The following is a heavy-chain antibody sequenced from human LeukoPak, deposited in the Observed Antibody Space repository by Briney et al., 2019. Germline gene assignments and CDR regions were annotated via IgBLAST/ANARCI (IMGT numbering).Heavy chain of an antibody. J-gene: IGHJ3*02. Sequence: GGSLRLSCAASGFIFSDYAMTWVRQAPGKGLEWVSAIGSDGGATSYAVSVKGRFTISRDNSKNTLYLQMSSLGADDTAVYYCAKGAGRSGSYRSDAFDIWGQGTVVTVSS. CDR2: IGSDGGAT. CDR1: GFIFSDYA. D-gene: IGHD3-10*01. CDR3: AKGAGRSGSYRSDAFDI. V-gene: IGHV3-23*01.